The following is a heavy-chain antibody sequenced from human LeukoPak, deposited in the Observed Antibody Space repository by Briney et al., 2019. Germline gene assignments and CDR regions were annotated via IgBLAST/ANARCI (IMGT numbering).Heavy chain of an antibody. CDR2: IYYSGST. CDR1: GGSISSYY. Sequence: SETLSLTCTVSGGSISSYYWSWIRQPLAKGLEWIGYIYYSGSTNYNPSLKSRVTISVDTSKNQFSLKLSSVTAADTAVYYCARDHNAFDFWGQGTMVTVSS. J-gene: IGHJ3*01. V-gene: IGHV4-59*01. CDR3: ARDHNAFDF.